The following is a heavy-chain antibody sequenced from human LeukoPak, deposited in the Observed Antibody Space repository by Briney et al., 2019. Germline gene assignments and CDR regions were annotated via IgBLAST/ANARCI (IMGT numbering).Heavy chain of an antibody. Sequence: GGSLRLSCAASGFTFSNFWMPWVRQAPGKGLVWVSRINSDGGTTSYADSVKGRFTISRDNAKNTLYLQMNSLRAEDTALYYCASGYCSGGSCHTTNSPFDYWGQGTLVTVSS. CDR2: INSDGGTT. V-gene: IGHV3-74*01. D-gene: IGHD2-15*01. J-gene: IGHJ4*02. CDR3: ASGYCSGGSCHTTNSPFDY. CDR1: GFTFSNFW.